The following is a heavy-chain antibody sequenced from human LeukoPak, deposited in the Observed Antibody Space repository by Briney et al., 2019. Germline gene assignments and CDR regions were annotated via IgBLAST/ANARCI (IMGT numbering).Heavy chain of an antibody. J-gene: IGHJ3*02. CDR2: ISAYNGNT. D-gene: IGHD6-13*01. CDR3: ARDDRWQQLSNDAFDI. Sequence: ASVKVSCKASGYTFTSYGISWVRQAPGQGLEWMGWISAYNGNTNYAQKLQGRVTMTTDTSTSTAYMELSSLRSEDTAVYYCARDDRWQQLSNDAFDIWGQGTMVTVSS. V-gene: IGHV1-18*01. CDR1: GYTFTSYG.